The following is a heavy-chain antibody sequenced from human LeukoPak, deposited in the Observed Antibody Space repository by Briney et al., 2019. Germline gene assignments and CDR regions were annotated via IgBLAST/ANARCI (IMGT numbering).Heavy chain of an antibody. CDR1: GFTFSSYS. V-gene: IGHV3-21*01. CDR2: ISSSSSYI. Sequence: PGGSLRLSCAASGFTFSSYSMNWVRQAPGKGLEWVSSISSSSSYIYYADSVKGRFTISRDNAKNSLYLQMNSLRAEDTAVYYCAREGEYSSSWTGPRGDAFDIWGQGTMVTVSS. D-gene: IGHD6-13*01. J-gene: IGHJ3*02. CDR3: AREGEYSSSWTGPRGDAFDI.